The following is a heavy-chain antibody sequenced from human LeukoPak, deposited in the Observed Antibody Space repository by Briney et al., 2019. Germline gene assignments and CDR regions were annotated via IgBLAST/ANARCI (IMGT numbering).Heavy chain of an antibody. Sequence: PGGSLRLSCVASGFTFNGFAMHWVRLTPGKGLEWVSGISWNSGLIAYADSVKGRFTISRDNAKSSLYLQMNSLRAEDTALYYCAKGGVAVSGTPNQGYFDYWGQGTLVTVSS. D-gene: IGHD6-19*01. CDR1: GFTFNGFA. V-gene: IGHV3-9*01. CDR2: ISWNSGLI. CDR3: AKGGVAVSGTPNQGYFDY. J-gene: IGHJ4*02.